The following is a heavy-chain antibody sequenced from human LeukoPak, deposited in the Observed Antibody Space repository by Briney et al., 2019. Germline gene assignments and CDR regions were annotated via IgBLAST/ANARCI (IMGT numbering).Heavy chain of an antibody. CDR1: GGSFSGYY. V-gene: IGHV4-34*01. CDR2: INHSGST. J-gene: IGHJ5*02. CDR3: AGPPYYYDSSGRGPWFDP. Sequence: PSETLSLTCAVYGGSFSGYYWSWIRQPPGKGLEWIGEINHSGSTNYNPSLKSRVTISVDTSKNQFSLKLSSVTAADTAVYYCAGPPYYYDSSGRGPWFDPWGQETLVTVSS. D-gene: IGHD3-22*01.